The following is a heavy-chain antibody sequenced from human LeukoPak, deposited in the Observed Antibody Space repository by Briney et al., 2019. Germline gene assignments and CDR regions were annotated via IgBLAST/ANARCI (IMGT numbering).Heavy chain of an antibody. Sequence: GASVKVSCKASGGTFSSYAVSWVRQAPGQGLEWMGRIVPILDTTDIAQNFQGRLTLTSDKSTSTAYMVLSRLRSADTAVYYCARDRFDYGNHARRDYYGMDVWGQGTTVAVSS. CDR3: ARDRFDYGNHARRDYYGMDV. CDR1: GGTFSSYA. V-gene: IGHV1-69*04. D-gene: IGHD4-17*01. J-gene: IGHJ6*02. CDR2: IVPILDTT.